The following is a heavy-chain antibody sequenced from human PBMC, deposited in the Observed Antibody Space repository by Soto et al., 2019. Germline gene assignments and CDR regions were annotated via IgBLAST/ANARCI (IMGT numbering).Heavy chain of an antibody. V-gene: IGHV4-59*01. J-gene: IGHJ5*02. D-gene: IGHD3-10*01. CDR1: GGSISSYY. CDR3: AGGGYYGSGSYGLNWFDP. Sequence: QVQLQESGPGLVKPSETLSLTCTVSGGSISSYYWSWIRQPPGKGLEWIGYIYYSGSTNYNPSLKSRVTISVDTSKNQFSLKLSSVTAADTAVYYWAGGGYYGSGSYGLNWFDPWGQGTLVTVSS. CDR2: IYYSGST.